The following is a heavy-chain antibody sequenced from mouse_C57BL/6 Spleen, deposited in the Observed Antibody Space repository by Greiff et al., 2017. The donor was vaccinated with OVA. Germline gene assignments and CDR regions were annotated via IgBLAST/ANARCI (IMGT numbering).Heavy chain of an antibody. J-gene: IGHJ4*01. Sequence: ESGPGLVKPSQSLSLTCSVTGYSITSGYYWNWIRQFPGNKLEWMGYISYDGSNNYNPTLKNRISITRDTSKNQFCLKLNSVTTEDTATYYCARNDYDYAMDYWGQGTSVTVSS. CDR1: GYSITSGYY. D-gene: IGHD2-4*01. CDR2: ISYDGSN. V-gene: IGHV3-6*01. CDR3: ARNDYDYAMDY.